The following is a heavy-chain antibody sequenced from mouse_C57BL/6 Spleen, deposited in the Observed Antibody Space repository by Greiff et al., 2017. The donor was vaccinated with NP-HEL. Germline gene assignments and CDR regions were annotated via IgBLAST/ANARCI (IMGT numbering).Heavy chain of an antibody. J-gene: IGHJ2*01. CDR2: IYPGSGST. CDR3: ATHPPPYYDYDVDY. D-gene: IGHD2-4*01. Sequence: QVQLQQPGAELVKPGASVKMSCKASGYTFTSYWITWVKQRPGQGLEWIGDIYPGSGSTNYNEKFKSKATLTVYTSSSTAYMQLSSLTSEDSAVYYCATHPPPYYDYDVDYWGRGTTLTVSS. V-gene: IGHV1-55*01. CDR1: GYTFTSYW.